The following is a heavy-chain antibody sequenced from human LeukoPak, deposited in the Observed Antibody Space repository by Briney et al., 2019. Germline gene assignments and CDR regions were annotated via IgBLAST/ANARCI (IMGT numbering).Heavy chain of an antibody. CDR2: VYSGGST. J-gene: IGHJ6*02. CDR3: AGCRSGYYYGMDV. V-gene: IGHV3-66*01. D-gene: IGHD3-3*01. CDR1: GFTVSSNY. Sequence: GGSLRLSCAASGFTVSSNYMSWVRQAPGKGLEWVSVVYSGGSTYCADSVKGRFTISRDNSKNTLNLQMNSLRAEDTAVYYCAGCRSGYYYGMDVWGQGTTVTVSS.